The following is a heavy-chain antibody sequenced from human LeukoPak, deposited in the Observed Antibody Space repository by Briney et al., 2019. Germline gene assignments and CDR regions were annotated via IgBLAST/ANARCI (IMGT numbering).Heavy chain of an antibody. D-gene: IGHD6-25*01. V-gene: IGHV3-73*01. J-gene: IGHJ6*04. CDR1: GLPFRVSA. CDR2: IKTKADNYAT. CDR3: THPAYYYNVDV. Sequence: PGGSLRLSCSASGLPFRVSAINWVRQAPGKGLEWVARIKTKADNYATAYAASVKGRFTISRDDSTNTAYLQMNSLKTEDTAVYYCTHPAYYYNVDVWGKGTTVTVSS.